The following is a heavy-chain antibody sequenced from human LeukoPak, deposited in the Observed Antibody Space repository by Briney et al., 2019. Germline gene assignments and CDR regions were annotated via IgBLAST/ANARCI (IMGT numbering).Heavy chain of an antibody. CDR2: IKQDGSGK. CDR3: AKGPITEGTQDFDL. Sequence: PGGSLRLSCVASGFTFSNYWMSWVRQAPGKGLEWVANIKQDGSGKYLVDSVKGRFTISRDNVKNTLYLQMYSLRAEDTAVYYCAKGPITEGTQDFDLWGRGTLVTVSS. D-gene: IGHD1-20*01. V-gene: IGHV3-7*02. J-gene: IGHJ2*01. CDR1: GFTFSNYW.